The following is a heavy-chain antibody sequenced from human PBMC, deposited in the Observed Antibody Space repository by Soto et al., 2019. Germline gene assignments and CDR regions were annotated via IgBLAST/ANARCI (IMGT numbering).Heavy chain of an antibody. CDR1: GGSISSGDYY. V-gene: IGHV4-30-4*01. J-gene: IGHJ4*02. Sequence: QVQLQESGPGLVKPSQTLSLTCTVSGGSISSGDYYWSWIRQPPGKGLEWIGYIYYSGSTYYNPSLKSRVTISVDTSKNQFSLKLSSVTAADTAVYYCARGRTVTANSSTYYFDYWGQGTLVTVSS. CDR2: IYYSGST. D-gene: IGHD4-4*01. CDR3: ARGRTVTANSSTYYFDY.